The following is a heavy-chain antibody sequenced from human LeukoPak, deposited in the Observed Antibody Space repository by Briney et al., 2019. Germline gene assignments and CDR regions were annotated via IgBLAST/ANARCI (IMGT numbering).Heavy chain of an antibody. V-gene: IGHV3-53*05. J-gene: IGHJ4*02. CDR2: IYSDGST. CDR1: GFTVSSNY. Sequence: PGGSLRLSCAASGFTVSSNYMTWVRQAPGKGLEWVSVIYSDGSTYYADSVKGRFTISRDNSKNTLYLQMSSLRAEDTAVYYCVKEDEAYYFDYWGQGTLLTVSS. CDR3: VKEDEAYYFDY.